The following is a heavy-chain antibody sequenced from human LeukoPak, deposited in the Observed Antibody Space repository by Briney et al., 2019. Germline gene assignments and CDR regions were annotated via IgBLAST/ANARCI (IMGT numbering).Heavy chain of an antibody. CDR1: GFTFSSYA. J-gene: IGHJ4*02. D-gene: IGHD5-24*01. CDR2: ISTSSTYM. CDR3: ARSLGGGVEMATVRLFDY. Sequence: GGSLRLSCAASGFTFSSYAMNWVRQAPGKGLEWVSSISTSSTYMSYTDSVKGRFTISRDNAKNSLFLQTNSLRAEDTAVYYCARSLGGGVEMATVRLFDYWGQGTLVTVSS. V-gene: IGHV3-21*01.